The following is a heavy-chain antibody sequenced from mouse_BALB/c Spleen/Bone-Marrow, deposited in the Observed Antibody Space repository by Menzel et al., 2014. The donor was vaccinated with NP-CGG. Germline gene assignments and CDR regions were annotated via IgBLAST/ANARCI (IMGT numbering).Heavy chain of an antibody. J-gene: IGHJ1*01. D-gene: IGHD1-1*02. V-gene: IGHV1-82*01. CDR1: GYVFSSSW. Sequence: QVQLKESGPELVKPGASVKISCRASGYVFSSSWMNWVKQRPGQGLEWIGRIYPGDGNTNYNGKFKGKATLTADTSSSTASMQISSLTSVDSAVYFCARRRTFITSVVDYFDVWGAGTTVTVSS. CDR2: IYPGDGNT. CDR3: ARRRTFITSVVDYFDV.